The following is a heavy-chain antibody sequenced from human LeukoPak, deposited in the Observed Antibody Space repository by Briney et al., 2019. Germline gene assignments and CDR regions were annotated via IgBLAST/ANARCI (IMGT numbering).Heavy chain of an antibody. CDR3: ARADRDWGWELLVDY. CDR2: ISYDGSNK. CDR1: GFTFSSYA. Sequence: PGGSLRLSCAASGFTFSSYAMHWVRQAPGKGLEWVAVISYDGSNKYYADSVKGRFTISRDNSKNTLYLQMDSLRAEDTAMYYCARADRDWGWELLVDYWGQGTLVTVSS. V-gene: IGHV3-30-3*01. D-gene: IGHD1-26*01. J-gene: IGHJ4*02.